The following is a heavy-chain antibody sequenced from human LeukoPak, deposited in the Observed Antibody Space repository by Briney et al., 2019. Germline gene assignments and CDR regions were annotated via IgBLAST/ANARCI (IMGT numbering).Heavy chain of an antibody. Sequence: SQTLSLTCTVSGGSISSGDYYWSRTRQPPGKGLEWIGYIYYSGSTYYNPSLKSRVTISVDTSKNQFSLKLSSVTAADTAVYYCARADQLNAFDIWGQGTMVTVSS. J-gene: IGHJ3*02. V-gene: IGHV4-30-4*01. CDR3: ARADQLNAFDI. D-gene: IGHD2-2*01. CDR1: GGSISSGDYY. CDR2: IYYSGST.